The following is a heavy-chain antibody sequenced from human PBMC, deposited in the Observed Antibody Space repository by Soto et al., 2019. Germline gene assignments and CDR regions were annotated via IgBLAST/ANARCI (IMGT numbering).Heavy chain of an antibody. J-gene: IGHJ4*02. CDR2: ISYDGSNK. D-gene: IGHD3-10*01. CDR3: ARSWRGLGFDY. Sequence: AGGSLRLSCAASGFTFSSYAMHWVRQAPGKGLEWVAVISYDGSNKYYADSVKGRFTISRDNSKNTLYLQMNSLRAEDTAVYYCARSWRGLGFDYWGQGTLVTVSS. V-gene: IGHV3-30-3*01. CDR1: GFTFSSYA.